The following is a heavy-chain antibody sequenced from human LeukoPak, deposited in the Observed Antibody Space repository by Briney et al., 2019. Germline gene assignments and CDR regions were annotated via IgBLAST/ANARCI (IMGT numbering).Heavy chain of an antibody. V-gene: IGHV3-48*01. CDR1: GFTFSSYS. CDR3: AREGNVGYCSSTSCYTGFDAFDI. J-gene: IGHJ3*02. CDR2: ISSSSSTI. Sequence: GGSLRLSCAASGFTFSSYSMNWVRQAPGKGLEWVSYISSSSSTIYYADSVKGRFTISRDNAKNSLYLQMNSLRAEDTAVYYCAREGNVGYCSSTSCYTGFDAFDIWGQGTMVTVSS. D-gene: IGHD2-2*02.